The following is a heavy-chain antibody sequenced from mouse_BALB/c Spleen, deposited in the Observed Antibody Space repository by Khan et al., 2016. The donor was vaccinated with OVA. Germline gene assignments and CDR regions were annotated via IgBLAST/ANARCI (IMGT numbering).Heavy chain of an antibody. CDR3: AKDLSLFSAMDY. V-gene: IGHV2-5*01. CDR1: GFALIRYG. CDR2: IWRGGSA. Sequence: QVQLKQSGPGLVQPSESLSITCTVSGFALIRYGVHWVRQSPGKGLEWLGVIWRGGSADYNAAFMSRLSITKDNSKSQVFFKMNSLQADDTAIYYCAKDLSLFSAMDYWGLGTSVTVSS. J-gene: IGHJ4*01.